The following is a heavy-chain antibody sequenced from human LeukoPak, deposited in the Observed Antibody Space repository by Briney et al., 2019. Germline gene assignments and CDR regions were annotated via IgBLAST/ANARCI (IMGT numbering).Heavy chain of an antibody. CDR2: INPNSGGT. CDR3: ARQDRVSPTCPNYWFDP. CDR1: GYIFTAYH. V-gene: IGHV1-2*02. J-gene: IGHJ5*02. Sequence: GASVKVSCKASGYIFTAYHMHWVRQAPGQGLEWMGWINPNSGGTNYAPKFQGRVTMTRDTSFTTAYLELTRLTSDDTAVYYCARQDRVSPTCPNYWFDPWGQGTLVTVSS.